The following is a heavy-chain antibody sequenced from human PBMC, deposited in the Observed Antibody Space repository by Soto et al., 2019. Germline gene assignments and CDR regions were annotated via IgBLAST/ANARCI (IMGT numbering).Heavy chain of an antibody. J-gene: IGHJ5*02. CDR2: ISGSGGST. CDR3: AKGLPERRSAYYRYNWFDP. CDR1: GFTFSSYA. Sequence: EVQLLESGGGSVQPGKSLRLSCAASGFTFSSYAMSWVRQAPGKGLEWVSVISGSGGSTYYADSVKGRFTISRDNSKNTLYLQMNNLRGEDTAVYYCAKGLPERRSAYYRYNWFDPWGQGTLVTVSS. V-gene: IGHV3-23*01. D-gene: IGHD3-3*01.